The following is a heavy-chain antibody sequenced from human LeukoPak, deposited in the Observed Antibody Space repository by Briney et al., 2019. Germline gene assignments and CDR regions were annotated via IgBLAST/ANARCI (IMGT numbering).Heavy chain of an antibody. CDR3: ANRYDSSGYYYFDY. CDR1: GGTFSSYA. CDR2: IIPIFGTA. V-gene: IGHV1-69*13. J-gene: IGHJ4*02. D-gene: IGHD3-22*01. Sequence: GASVKVSCKASGGTFSSYAISWVRQAPGQGLEWMGGIIPIFGTANYAQKFQGRVTITADESTSTAYMELSSLRSEDTAVYYCANRYDSSGYYYFDYWGQGTLVTVSS.